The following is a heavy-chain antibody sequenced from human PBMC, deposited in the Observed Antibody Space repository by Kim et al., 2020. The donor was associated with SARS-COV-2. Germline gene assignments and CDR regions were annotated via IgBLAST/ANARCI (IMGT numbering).Heavy chain of an antibody. CDR1: GFSFTSHS. D-gene: IGHD2-21*02. V-gene: IGHV3-23*01. Sequence: GGSLRLSCAACGFSFTSHSISWVRQGPGKGLEWVSVISGSGDDTYYADSVKGRFTISRDNSKTTVHMQMNTLRAEDTAVYYCVTGGAGQYCGGDCYQWGRGTLVTVSS. CDR2: ISGSGDDT. J-gene: IGHJ4*02. CDR3: VTGGAGQYCGGDCYQ.